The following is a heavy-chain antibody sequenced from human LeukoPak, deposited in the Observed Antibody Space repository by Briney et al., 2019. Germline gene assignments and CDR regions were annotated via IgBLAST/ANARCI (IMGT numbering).Heavy chain of an antibody. CDR3: ASVGDDAFDI. V-gene: IGHV4-59*08. CDR2: IYYSGST. CDR1: GGSISSYY. J-gene: IGHJ3*02. Sequence: PPETLSLTCTVPGGSISSYYWSWIPQPPRKGLEWIGYIYYSGSTNYNPSLKSRVTISVDTSKNQFSLKLSSVTAADTAVYYCASVGDDAFDIWGQGTMVTVSS. D-gene: IGHD3-16*01.